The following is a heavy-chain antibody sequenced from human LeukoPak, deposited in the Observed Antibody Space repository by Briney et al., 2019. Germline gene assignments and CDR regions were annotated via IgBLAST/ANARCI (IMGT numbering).Heavy chain of an antibody. D-gene: IGHD1-26*01. CDR1: GYTFTGYY. V-gene: IGHV1-2*02. J-gene: IGHJ4*02. CDR2: INPNNGDT. Sequence: APVKVSCKASGYTFTGYYMHWVRQAPGQGLEWMGWINPNNGDTKYAQKFQGRVTMTRDTSISTAYMELSRLRSDDTVVYYCARISGSPYYFDYWGQGTLVTVSS. CDR3: ARISGSPYYFDY.